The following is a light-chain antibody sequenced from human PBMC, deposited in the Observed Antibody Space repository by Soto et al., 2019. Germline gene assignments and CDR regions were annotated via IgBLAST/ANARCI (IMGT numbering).Light chain of an antibody. Sequence: DIQMTQSPSTLSASVGDRVTITCRASQSISSWLAWYQQKPGKAPKLLIYDASSLESGVPSRFSGSGSGTEFTLTISSLQPDDFAYYYCQQYNSYSPWTFGQGTKGEIK. CDR2: DAS. CDR3: QQYNSYSPWT. V-gene: IGKV1-5*01. CDR1: QSISSW. J-gene: IGKJ1*01.